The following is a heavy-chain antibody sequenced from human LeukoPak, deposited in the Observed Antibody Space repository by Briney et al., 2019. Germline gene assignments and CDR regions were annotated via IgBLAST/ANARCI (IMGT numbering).Heavy chain of an antibody. CDR3: AKGKGYSYGYAYFDY. V-gene: IGHV3-23*01. Sequence: GGSLRLSCAASGFTFSSYAMSWVRQAPGKGLEWVSAISGSGGSTYYADSVKGRFTISRDNSKNTLYLQMNSLRAEDTAVYYCAKGKGYSYGYAYFDYWGQGTLVTVSS. CDR1: GFTFSSYA. D-gene: IGHD5-18*01. CDR2: ISGSGGST. J-gene: IGHJ4*02.